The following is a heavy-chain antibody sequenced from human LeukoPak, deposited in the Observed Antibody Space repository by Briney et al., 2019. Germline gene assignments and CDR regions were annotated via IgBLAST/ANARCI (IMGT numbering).Heavy chain of an antibody. CDR3: ARVPRVGATLKDYYYYMDV. Sequence: SQTLSLTCAISGDIASSNSAAWNWIRQSPSRGLEWLGRIYYRSKWYNDYAVSVKSRITINPDTSKNQFSLQLNSVTPEDTAVYYCARVPRVGATLKDYYYYMDVWGKGTTVTVSS. D-gene: IGHD1-26*01. CDR2: IYYRSKWYN. V-gene: IGHV6-1*01. CDR1: GDIASSNSAA. J-gene: IGHJ6*03.